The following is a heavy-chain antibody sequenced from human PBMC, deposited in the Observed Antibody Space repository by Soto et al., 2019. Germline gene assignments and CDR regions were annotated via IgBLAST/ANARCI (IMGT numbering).Heavy chain of an antibody. Sequence: QVQLQESGPGLVKPSQTLSLTCTVSGGSISSGGYYWSWIRQHPGKGLEWIGYIYYSGSTYYNPSLQSRXXIXVXTSKNQFSLKLRSVTAADTAVYYCARGDLLRYYSDYWGQGTLVTVSS. V-gene: IGHV4-31*03. CDR1: GGSISSGGYY. CDR3: ARGDLLRYYSDY. J-gene: IGHJ4*02. CDR2: IYYSGST. D-gene: IGHD4-17*01.